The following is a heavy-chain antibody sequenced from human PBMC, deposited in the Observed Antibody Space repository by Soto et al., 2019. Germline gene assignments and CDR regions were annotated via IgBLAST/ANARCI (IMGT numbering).Heavy chain of an antibody. V-gene: IGHV4-59*07. J-gene: IGHJ5*02. Sequence: SDTLALTCTVSGGAISGWGWSWGRQSTGKGLEWIGYFCYTGSTNYNPSLKSRVTISVDRSKTQCSLKLTSVTAADTAVYYCAKSHYDSSGYYIIDHWGQGTLVTVSS. CDR3: AKSHYDSSGYYIIDH. CDR2: FCYTGST. CDR1: GGAISGWG. D-gene: IGHD3-22*01.